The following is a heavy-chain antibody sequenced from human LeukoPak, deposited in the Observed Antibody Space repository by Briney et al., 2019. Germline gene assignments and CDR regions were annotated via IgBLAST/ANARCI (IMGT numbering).Heavy chain of an antibody. CDR2: MNPTTSNT. J-gene: IGHJ5*02. CDR3: ASYNDSSVS. Sequence: AAVKVSCKASGYTFNSYDINWVRQAAGQGGEGMGWMNPTTSNTGYAQKFQGRVTITRNTSISPAYMQLSSLRSEDTAVYYCASYNDSSVSWGQGTLVTVSS. CDR1: GYTFNSYD. V-gene: IGHV1-8*03. D-gene: IGHD3-22*01.